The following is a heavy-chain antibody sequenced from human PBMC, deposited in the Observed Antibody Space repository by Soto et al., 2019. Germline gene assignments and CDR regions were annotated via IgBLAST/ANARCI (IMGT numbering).Heavy chain of an antibody. V-gene: IGHV3-23*01. J-gene: IGHJ4*02. CDR1: GFTFSSYA. CDR3: AKVPISRFLEWPWGAASAFFDY. CDR2: ISGSGGST. D-gene: IGHD3-3*01. Sequence: PGGSLRLSCAASGFTFSSYAMSWVRQAPGKGLEWVSAISGSGGSTYYADSVKGRFTISRDNSKNTLYLQMNSLRAEDTAVYYCAKVPISRFLEWPWGAASAFFDYWGQGTLVTVSS.